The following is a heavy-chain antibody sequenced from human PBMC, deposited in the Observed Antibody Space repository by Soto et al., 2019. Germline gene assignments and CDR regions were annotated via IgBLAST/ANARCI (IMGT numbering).Heavy chain of an antibody. Sequence: GASVKVSCKASGYTFTSYAMHWVRQAPGQRLEWMGWINAGNGNTNYAQKFQGKVTITRDTSTSTAYMELSSLRSDDTAVYYCARGWGLYDSSGYLDYWGQGTLVTVSS. CDR2: INAGNGNT. CDR1: GYTFTSYA. J-gene: IGHJ4*02. V-gene: IGHV1-3*01. CDR3: ARGWGLYDSSGYLDY. D-gene: IGHD3-22*01.